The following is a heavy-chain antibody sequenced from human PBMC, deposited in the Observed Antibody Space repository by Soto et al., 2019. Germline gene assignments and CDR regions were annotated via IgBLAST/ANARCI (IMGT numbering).Heavy chain of an antibody. Sequence: ASVKVSCKASGYNFTSYYIHWVRQAPGQGLEWMGIINPSGGSTSYAENFQGRVSMTRDTSTSTVYMELSSLRSEDTAVYYCARDKAQPYFDFWGQGTLVTVSS. D-gene: IGHD1-1*01. CDR1: GYNFTSYY. CDR3: ARDKAQPYFDF. CDR2: INPSGGST. J-gene: IGHJ4*02. V-gene: IGHV1-46*01.